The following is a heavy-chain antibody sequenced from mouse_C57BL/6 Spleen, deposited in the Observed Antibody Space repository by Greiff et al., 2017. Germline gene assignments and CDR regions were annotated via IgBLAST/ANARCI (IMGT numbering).Heavy chain of an antibody. V-gene: IGHV14-4*01. J-gene: IGHJ1*03. CDR2: IDPENGDT. Sequence: VHVKQSGAELVRPGASVKLSCTASGFNIKDDYMHWVKQRPEQGLEWIGWIDPENGDTEYASKFQGKATITADTSSNTAYLQLSSLTSEDTAVYYCTTGGYYNWYFDVWGTGTTVTVSS. CDR1: GFNIKDDY. CDR3: TTGGYYNWYFDV. D-gene: IGHD2-3*01.